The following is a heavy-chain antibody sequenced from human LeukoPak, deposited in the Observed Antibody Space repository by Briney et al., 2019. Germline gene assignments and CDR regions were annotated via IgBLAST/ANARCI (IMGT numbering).Heavy chain of an antibody. Sequence: GGSLRLSCAASGFTFSTYAMHWVRQAPGKGLEWVAAISYDGPNKRYADSVKGRFTIPRDNSKNTLYLQMNSLRAEDTAVYYCARGVRIAVAGYIDYWGQGTLVTVSS. CDR1: GFTFSTYA. CDR3: ARGVRIAVAGYIDY. CDR2: ISYDGPNK. J-gene: IGHJ4*02. V-gene: IGHV3-30*04. D-gene: IGHD6-19*01.